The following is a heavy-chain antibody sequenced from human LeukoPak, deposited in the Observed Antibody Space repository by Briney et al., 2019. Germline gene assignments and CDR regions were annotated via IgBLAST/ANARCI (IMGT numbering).Heavy chain of an antibody. V-gene: IGHV4-39*07. CDR1: GGSISSGDYY. D-gene: IGHD3-10*01. CDR2: INHSGST. J-gene: IGHJ4*02. CDR3: ARVGMGFGESLFDY. Sequence: SETLSLTCTVSGGSISSGDYYWSWIRQPPGKGLEWIGEINHSGSTNYNPSLKSRVTISVDTSKNQFSLKLSSVTAADTAVYYCARVGMGFGESLFDYWGQGTLVTVSS.